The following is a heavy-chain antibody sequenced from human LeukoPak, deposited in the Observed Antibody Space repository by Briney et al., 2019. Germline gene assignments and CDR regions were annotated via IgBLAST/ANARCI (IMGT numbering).Heavy chain of an antibody. Sequence: ASVKVSCTASGYTFTSYGMNWVRQAPGQGLEWMGWVNTNTGNPTYAQGFTGRFVFSLDTSVSTAYLQISSLKAEDTAVYYCATLFVRGVRYFDYWGQGTLVTVSS. CDR2: VNTNTGNP. CDR3: ATLFVRGVRYFDY. V-gene: IGHV7-4-1*02. D-gene: IGHD3-10*02. J-gene: IGHJ4*02. CDR1: GYTFTSYG.